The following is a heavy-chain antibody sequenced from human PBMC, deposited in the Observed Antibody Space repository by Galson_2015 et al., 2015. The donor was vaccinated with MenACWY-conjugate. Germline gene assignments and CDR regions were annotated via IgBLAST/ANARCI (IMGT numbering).Heavy chain of an antibody. J-gene: IGHJ3*01. CDR1: GFAFSNYA. V-gene: IGHV3-23*01. CDR3: AKDLKVSPTRCCYDAFDV. D-gene: IGHD4/OR15-4a*01. Sequence: SLRLSCAASGFAFSNYAMTWVRQAPGKEPEWVSSTSGDGVTTYYAEAVKGRFTISRDNSKNTLFLQMNSLRVEGTAVYFCAKDLKVSPTRCCYDAFDVWGQGTMVTVSS. CDR2: TSGDGVTT.